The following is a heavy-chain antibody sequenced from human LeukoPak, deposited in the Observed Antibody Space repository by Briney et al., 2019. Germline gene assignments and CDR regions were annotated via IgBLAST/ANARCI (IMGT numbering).Heavy chain of an antibody. J-gene: IGHJ4*02. V-gene: IGHV1-69*06. CDR1: GGTFSSYA. Sequence: SVKVSCKASGGTFSSYAISRVRQAPGQGLEWMGGIIPIFGTANYAQKFQGRVTITADKSTSTAYMELSSLRSEDTAVYYCARSSIIAAAGPYYFDYWGQGTLVTVSS. CDR2: IIPIFGTA. CDR3: ARSSIIAAAGPYYFDY. D-gene: IGHD6-13*01.